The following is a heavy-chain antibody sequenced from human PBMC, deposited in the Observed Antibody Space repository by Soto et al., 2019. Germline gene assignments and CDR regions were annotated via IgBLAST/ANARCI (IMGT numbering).Heavy chain of an antibody. CDR3: AKDSYSDFWSGHYYYFDF. V-gene: IGHV3-23*01. CDR2: ISGGGANT. J-gene: IGHJ4*02. CDR1: RFTFSTFA. D-gene: IGHD3-3*01. Sequence: PGGSLILSCAASRFTFSTFAMSWVRQAPGKGLEWVAAISGGGANTYYADSVKGRFTISRDNSKNTLYLQMDSLRAEDTAIYFCAKDSYSDFWSGHYYYFDFWGQGTLVTVSS.